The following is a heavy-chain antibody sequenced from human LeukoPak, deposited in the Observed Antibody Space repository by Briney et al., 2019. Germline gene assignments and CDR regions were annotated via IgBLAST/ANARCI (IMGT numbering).Heavy chain of an antibody. J-gene: IGHJ3*02. CDR3: ALYCSGGACYSMGGAFDI. CDR1: GFTFSAYA. CDR2: ISGSGDST. D-gene: IGHD2-15*01. Sequence: PGGFLRLSCAASGFTFSAYAMSWVRQAPGKGLEWVSAISGSGDSTYYVDSVKGRFTISRDNSKNTLYLQMSSLRAEDTAVYYCALYCSGGACYSMGGAFDIWGQGTMVTVSS. V-gene: IGHV3-23*01.